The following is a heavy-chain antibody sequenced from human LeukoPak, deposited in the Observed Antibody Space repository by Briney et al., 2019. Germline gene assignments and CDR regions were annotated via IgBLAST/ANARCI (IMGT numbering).Heavy chain of an antibody. CDR1: GFTFGYYA. CDR2: IRTKAYGGTT. D-gene: IGHD3-22*01. Sequence: GGSLRLSCTASGFTFGYYAMSWVRQPPGKGLEWVGFIRTKAYGGTTEYAASVKGRFTISRDDSKSIAYLQMNSLKTEDTAVYYYTRDLSPTYYADTSGYYRDLYDYWGQGTLVTVSS. CDR3: TRDLSPTYYADTSGYYRDLYDY. J-gene: IGHJ4*02. V-gene: IGHV3-49*04.